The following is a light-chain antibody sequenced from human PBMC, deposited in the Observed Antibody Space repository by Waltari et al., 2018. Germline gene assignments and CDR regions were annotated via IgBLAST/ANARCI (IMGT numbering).Light chain of an antibody. J-gene: IGLJ3*02. Sequence: SYELPQPPPVSVSPGPPARITCPGAAFPKADAQWNQQKPGQVPVLVMYKDTERPSGIPERFSGSTSGTTVTLTIGGVQAEDEADYYCQSADTSGSWVFGGGTKLAVL. CDR2: KDT. CDR1: AFPKAD. V-gene: IGLV3-25*03. CDR3: QSADTSGSWV.